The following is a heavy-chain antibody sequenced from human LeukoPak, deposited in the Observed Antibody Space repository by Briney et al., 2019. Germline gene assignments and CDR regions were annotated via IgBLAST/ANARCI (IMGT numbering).Heavy chain of an antibody. CDR2: IKQDGSEK. CDR1: GFTFSSYW. J-gene: IGHJ4*02. D-gene: IGHD3-10*01. CDR3: TPDYYGSGSYYKAFDY. Sequence: GGSLRLSRAASGFTFSSYWMSWVRQAPGKGLEWVANIKQDGSEKYYVDSVKGRFTISRDNAKNSLYLQMNSLRAEDTAVYYCTPDYYGSGSYYKAFDYWGQGTLVTVSS. V-gene: IGHV3-7*01.